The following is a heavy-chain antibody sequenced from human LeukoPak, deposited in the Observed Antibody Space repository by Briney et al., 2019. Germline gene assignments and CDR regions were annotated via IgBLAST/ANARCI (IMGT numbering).Heavy chain of an antibody. D-gene: IGHD6-6*01. J-gene: IGHJ5*02. CDR3: AKTVAARPNWFDP. CDR2: ISGSGGST. CDR1: GFTFRNYA. Sequence: GGSLRLSCAASGFTFRNYAMTWVRQAPGKGLEWVSAISGSGGSTYYADSVKGRFTISRDNSKNTLYLQMNSLRAEDTAVYYCAKTVAARPNWFDPWGQGTLVTVSS. V-gene: IGHV3-23*01.